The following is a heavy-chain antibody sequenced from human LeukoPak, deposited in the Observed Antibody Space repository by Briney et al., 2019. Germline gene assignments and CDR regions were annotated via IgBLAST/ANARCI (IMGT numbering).Heavy chain of an antibody. V-gene: IGHV4-31*03. CDR2: IYYSGST. CDR1: GGSISSGGYY. Sequence: TLSLTCTVSGGSISSGGYYWSWIRQHPGKGLEWIGYIYYSGSTYYNPSLKSRVTISVDTSKNQFSLKLSSVTAADTAAYYCARDYGDYEWAFDIWGQGTMVTVSS. CDR3: ARDYGDYEWAFDI. D-gene: IGHD4-17*01. J-gene: IGHJ3*02.